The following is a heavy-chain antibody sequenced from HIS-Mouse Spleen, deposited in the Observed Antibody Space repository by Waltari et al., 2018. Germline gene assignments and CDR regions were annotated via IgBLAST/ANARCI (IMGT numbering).Heavy chain of an antibody. CDR3: ARDLNYYGSGSYYWYFDL. CDR1: GGTFSSYA. Sequence: QVQLVQSGAEVKKPGSSVKVSCKASGGTFSSYAISWVRQAPGHGLEWIGRIIPIIGIANYAQKVKGRGTITADKSTSTAYMELSSLRSEDTAVYYCARDLNYYGSGSYYWYFDLWGRGTLVTVSS. J-gene: IGHJ2*01. CDR2: IIPIIGIA. D-gene: IGHD3-10*01. V-gene: IGHV1-69*04.